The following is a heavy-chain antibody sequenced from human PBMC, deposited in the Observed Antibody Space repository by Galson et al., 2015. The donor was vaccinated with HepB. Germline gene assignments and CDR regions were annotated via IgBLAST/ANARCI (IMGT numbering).Heavy chain of an antibody. Sequence: SVKVSCKASGYTFTGYYMHWVRQAPGQGLEWMGWINPNSGGTNYAQKFQGWVTMTRDTSISTAYMELSRLRSDDTAVYYCARGSGYCSSTSCYRDAFDIWGQGTMVTVSS. V-gene: IGHV1-2*04. CDR3: ARGSGYCSSTSCYRDAFDI. CDR2: INPNSGGT. D-gene: IGHD2-2*03. CDR1: GYTFTGYY. J-gene: IGHJ3*02.